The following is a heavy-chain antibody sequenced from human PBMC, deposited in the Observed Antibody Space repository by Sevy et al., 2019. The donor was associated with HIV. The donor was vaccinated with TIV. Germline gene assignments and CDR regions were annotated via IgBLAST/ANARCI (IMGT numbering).Heavy chain of an antibody. Sequence: ASVKVSCKASGYKLTNYDINWVRQAPGQGLQWLGRINTDTGGPTYVPGFAGRFVFSWDRSVNTAHLQISSLKPEDTAVYYCARDRFFAWSHDYYGMDVWGQGTTVTVSS. J-gene: IGHJ6*02. CDR2: INTDTGGP. D-gene: IGHD3-3*01. CDR3: ARDRFFAWSHDYYGMDV. V-gene: IGHV7-4-1*02. CDR1: GYKLTNYD.